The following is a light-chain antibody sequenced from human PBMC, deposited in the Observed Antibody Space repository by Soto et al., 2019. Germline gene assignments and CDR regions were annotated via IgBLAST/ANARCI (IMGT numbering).Light chain of an antibody. CDR3: QKYNSAPHT. J-gene: IGKJ1*01. CDR2: AAS. Sequence: DIQMTQSPSSLSASVGDRVTITFRAGQGIGNSLAWYQQKPGKVPKLLIYAASTLQAGVPSRFSGSRSGTDFTLTINSLQPEDVATYYCQKYNSAPHTFGQGTKVDIK. CDR1: QGIGNS. V-gene: IGKV1-27*01.